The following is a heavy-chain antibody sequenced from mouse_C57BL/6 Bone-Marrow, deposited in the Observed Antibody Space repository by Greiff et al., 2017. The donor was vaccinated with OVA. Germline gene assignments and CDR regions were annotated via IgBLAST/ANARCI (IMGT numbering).Heavy chain of an antibody. J-gene: IGHJ4*01. CDR3: ARRKLGPYAMDY. D-gene: IGHD4-1*01. CDR1: GYTFTSYG. Sequence: VQLVESGAELARPGASVKLSCKASGYTFTSYGLSWVKQRTGQGLEWIGEISPRSGNTYYTEKFNGKAPLTADKSSSTAYMELRSLTSEDSAVYFCARRKLGPYAMDYWGQGTSVTVSS. CDR2: ISPRSGNT. V-gene: IGHV1-81*01.